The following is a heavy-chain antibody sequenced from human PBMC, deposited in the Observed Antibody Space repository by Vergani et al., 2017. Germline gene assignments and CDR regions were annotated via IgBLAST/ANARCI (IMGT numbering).Heavy chain of an antibody. Sequence: QVQLQQWGGGLLKPSETLSLTCVVNGESFTSYHWTWIRQSPGEGLEWVGDIDHTGRPDYNPSLKSRRTMSVDKSLNQFSLPLNSVTATDTAIYFCARVNTETNGHLYYYYYMDVWGQGTAVTVS. CDR3: ARVNTETNGHLYYYYYMDV. D-gene: IGHD4-11*01. CDR2: IDHTGRP. V-gene: IGHV4-34*01. CDR1: GESFTSYH. J-gene: IGHJ6*03.